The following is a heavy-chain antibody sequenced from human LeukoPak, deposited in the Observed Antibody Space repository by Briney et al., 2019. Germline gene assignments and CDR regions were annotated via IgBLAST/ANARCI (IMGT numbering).Heavy chain of an antibody. D-gene: IGHD6-19*01. CDR3: ARDHAARTRLAYSSGGGY. CDR1: GYTFTGHS. V-gene: IGHV1-2*02. CDR2: INPNSCWS. Sequence: SVKDSFQASGYTFTGHSIHWVRQAPGKGLVWMGRINPNSCWSNWAQNFDGRVSLTRVPYIITVYVELTRLISDDTAVYYGARDHAARTRLAYSSGGGYWGQGTLVTVSS. J-gene: IGHJ4*02.